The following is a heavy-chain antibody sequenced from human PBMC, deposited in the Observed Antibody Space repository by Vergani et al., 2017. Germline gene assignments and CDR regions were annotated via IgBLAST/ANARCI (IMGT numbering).Heavy chain of an antibody. D-gene: IGHD6-19*01. CDR2: ISSSSSTI. CDR1: GFTFSSYS. Sequence: EVQLVESGGGLVQPGGSLRLSCAASGFTFSSYSMNWVRQAPGKGLEWVSYISSSSSTIYYADSVKGRFTISRDNAKNSLYLQMNSLRAEDTAVYYCARDSTPYSSGWPDAFDIWSQGTMVTVSS. CDR3: ARDSTPYSSGWPDAFDI. J-gene: IGHJ3*02. V-gene: IGHV3-48*04.